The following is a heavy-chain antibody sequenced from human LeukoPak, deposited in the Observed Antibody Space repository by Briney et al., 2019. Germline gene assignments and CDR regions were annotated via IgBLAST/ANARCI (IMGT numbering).Heavy chain of an antibody. CDR1: GGSISSYY. V-gene: IGHV4-59*01. J-gene: IGHJ1*01. CDR2: IYYSGTT. CDR3: AREDYCSGGSCYSGYFQH. Sequence: ETLSLTCTVSGGSISSYYWSWIRQPPGKGLEWIGNIYYSGTTNYNPSLKSRVTISVDTSKNQFSLKLSSVTAADTAVYYCAREDYCSGGSCYSGYFQHWGQGTLVTVSS. D-gene: IGHD2-15*01.